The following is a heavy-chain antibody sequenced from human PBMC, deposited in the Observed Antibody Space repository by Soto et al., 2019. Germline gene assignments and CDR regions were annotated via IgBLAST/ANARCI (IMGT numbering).Heavy chain of an antibody. D-gene: IGHD1-26*01. CDR1: GFTFSSYA. CDR3: ARAPYSGSPRPEYYFDY. CDR2: ISYDGSNK. Sequence: QVQLVESGGGVVQPGRSLRLSCAASGFTFSSYAMHWVRQAPGKGLEWVAVISYDGSNKYYADSVKGRFTISRDNSKNTLYLQMNSLRAEHTAVYYCARAPYSGSPRPEYYFDYWGQGTLVTVSS. V-gene: IGHV3-30-3*01. J-gene: IGHJ4*02.